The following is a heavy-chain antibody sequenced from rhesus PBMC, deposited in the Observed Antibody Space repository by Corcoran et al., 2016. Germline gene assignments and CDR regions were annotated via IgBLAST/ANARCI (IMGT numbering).Heavy chain of an antibody. D-gene: IGHD1-26*01. CDR1: GGSISSSNW. J-gene: IGHJ6*01. V-gene: IGHV4S7*01. Sequence: QVQLQESGPGLVEPSETLSLTCAVSGGSISSSNWWSWIRHSPGKGLELIWYIYGGSGSTSYNPSRKSRVTLSTYPSKNQFALMLSPVTAADTAVYYCARLDVNWSDSWGQGVVVTVSS. CDR3: ARLDVNWSDS. CDR2: IYGGSGST.